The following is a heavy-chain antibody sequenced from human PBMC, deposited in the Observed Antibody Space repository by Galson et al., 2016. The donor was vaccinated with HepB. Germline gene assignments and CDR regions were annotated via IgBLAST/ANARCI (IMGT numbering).Heavy chain of an antibody. CDR3: ARAEPYYYGSRHFDS. D-gene: IGHD3-10*01. CDR2: VDSTSSYI. Sequence: SLRLSCAASGFTFNTYTMHWVRQAPGKGLEWVSSVDSTSSYIYYSDSVKGRFAIPRDNAKSSVSLQMNSLRAEDTALYYCARAEPYYYGSRHFDSWGQGPLVTVSS. J-gene: IGHJ4*02. CDR1: GFTFNTYT. V-gene: IGHV3-21*01.